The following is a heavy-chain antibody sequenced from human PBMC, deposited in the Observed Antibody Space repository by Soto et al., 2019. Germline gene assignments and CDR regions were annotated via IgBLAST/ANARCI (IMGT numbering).Heavy chain of an antibody. V-gene: IGHV4-59*01. Sequence: QVQLHESGPGLVKPSETLSLTCTVSGDSISTYYWSWIRQPPGKGLQWIGYIFYSGGTAYNPSLKSRDTISLDMSKKQISLKLSSVTTADTATYFCARLQLVQKVIDYWGQGTLVTVSS. CDR3: ARLQLVQKVIDY. D-gene: IGHD1-1*01. CDR2: IFYSGGT. J-gene: IGHJ4*02. CDR1: GDSISTYY.